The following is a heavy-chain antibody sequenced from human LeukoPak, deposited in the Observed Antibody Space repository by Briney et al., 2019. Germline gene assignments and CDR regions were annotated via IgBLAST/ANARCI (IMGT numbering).Heavy chain of an antibody. V-gene: IGHV4-34*01. CDR3: ARAELGLWGFDP. J-gene: IGHJ5*02. D-gene: IGHD1-26*01. CDR2: INHSGST. CDR1: GGSFSGYY. Sequence: SETLSLTCAVYGGSFSGYYWSWIRQPPGKGLEWIGEINHSGSTNYNPSLKSRVTISVDTSKNQFSLKLSSVTAADTAVYYCARAELGLWGFDPWGQGTLVTVSS.